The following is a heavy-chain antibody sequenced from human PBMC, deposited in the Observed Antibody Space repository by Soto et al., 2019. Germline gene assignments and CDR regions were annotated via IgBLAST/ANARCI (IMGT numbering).Heavy chain of an antibody. J-gene: IGHJ6*02. Sequence: SETLSLTCTVSGGSVSSGSYYWSWIRQPPGKGLEWIGYIYYSGSTNYNPSLKSRVTISVDTSKNQFSLKLSSVTAADTAVYYCARDPATDADYGMDVWGQGTTVTV. CDR1: GGSVSSGSYY. CDR3: ARDPATDADYGMDV. CDR2: IYYSGST. V-gene: IGHV4-61*01. D-gene: IGHD1-26*01.